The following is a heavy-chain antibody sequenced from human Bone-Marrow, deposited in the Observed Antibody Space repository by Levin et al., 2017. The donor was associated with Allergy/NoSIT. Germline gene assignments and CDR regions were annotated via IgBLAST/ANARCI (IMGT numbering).Heavy chain of an antibody. CDR2: IDNRGTTR. J-gene: IGHJ3*01. D-gene: IGHD3-10*01. V-gene: IGHV3-23*05. CDR1: GFNFRVYA. CDR3: AKDVVLSSTDPFEV. Sequence: PGGSLRLSCAATGFNFRVYAMTWVREVPGGGLEWVSAIDNRGTTRYYSDSVRGRFSISRDNSKNTLYLEMNSLTVEDTAIYYCAKDVVLSSTDPFEVWGQGTMVTVSS.